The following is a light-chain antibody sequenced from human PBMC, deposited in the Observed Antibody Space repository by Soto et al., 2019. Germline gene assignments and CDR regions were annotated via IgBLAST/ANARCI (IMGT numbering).Light chain of an antibody. V-gene: IGKV3-15*01. Sequence: EIVMTQSPATLSVSPGERATLSCRASQSVSSNLAWYQQKPGQAPRLLIYGASTRANGIPARFSGSGSGTEFTFTISSLQSEDFAVYYCQQYNNWPGTFGPGTKVDIK. CDR3: QQYNNWPGT. CDR1: QSVSSN. J-gene: IGKJ3*01. CDR2: GAS.